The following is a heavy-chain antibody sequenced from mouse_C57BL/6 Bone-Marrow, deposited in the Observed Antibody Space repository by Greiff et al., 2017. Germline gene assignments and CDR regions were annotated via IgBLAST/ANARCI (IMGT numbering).Heavy chain of an antibody. Sequence: QVQLQQSGAELVRPGASVTLSCKASGYTFTDYEMHWVKQTPVHGLEWIGAIDPETGGTAYNQKFTGKAILTADKSSSTAYMELRSLTSEDSSVYYCNDYDEDGFDYWGPGTTLTVSS. J-gene: IGHJ2*01. CDR3: NDYDEDGFDY. V-gene: IGHV1-15*01. CDR1: GYTFTDYE. D-gene: IGHD2-4*01. CDR2: IDPETGGT.